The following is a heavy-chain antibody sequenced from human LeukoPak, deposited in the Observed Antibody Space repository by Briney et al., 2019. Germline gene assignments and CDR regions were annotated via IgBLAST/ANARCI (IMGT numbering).Heavy chain of an antibody. J-gene: IGHJ4*02. CDR2: IYHSGST. V-gene: IGHV4-4*02. Sequence: SETLSLTCAVSGGSISSSNWWSWVRQPPGKGLEWIGEIYHSGSTNYNPSLKSRVTISVDTSKNQFSLKLSSVTAADTAVYYCARAGSIAATPWDYWGQGTLVTVSS. CDR3: ARAGSIAATPWDY. CDR1: GGSISSSNW. D-gene: IGHD6-6*01.